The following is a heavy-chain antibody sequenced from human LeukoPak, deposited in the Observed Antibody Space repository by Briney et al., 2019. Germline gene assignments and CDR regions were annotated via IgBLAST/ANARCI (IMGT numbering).Heavy chain of an antibody. J-gene: IGHJ4*02. V-gene: IGHV3-21*01. D-gene: IGHD2-2*02. CDR1: GFSFSSHG. CDR3: ARYCSSTSCYNGGFDY. Sequence: PGGSLRLSCAASGFSFSSHGMNWVRQAPGKGLEWVSSISKSGTYIYYADSVRGRFTISRDNAKNSLYLQMNSLRAEDTAVYYCARYCSSTSCYNGGFDYWGQGTLVTVSS. CDR2: ISKSGTYI.